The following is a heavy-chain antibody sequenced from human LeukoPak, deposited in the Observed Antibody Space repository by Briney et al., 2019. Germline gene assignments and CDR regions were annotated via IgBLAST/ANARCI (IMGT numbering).Heavy chain of an antibody. J-gene: IGHJ6*03. CDR2: ISGSGGST. CDR3: ASHKQYYYYYYMDV. CDR1: GFTFSSYA. Sequence: GGSLRLPCAASGFTFSSYAMSWVRQAPGKGLEWVSAISGSGGSTYYADSVKGRFTISRDNSKNTLYLQMNSLRAEDTAVYYCASHKQYYYYYYMDVWGKGTTVTVSS. V-gene: IGHV3-23*01.